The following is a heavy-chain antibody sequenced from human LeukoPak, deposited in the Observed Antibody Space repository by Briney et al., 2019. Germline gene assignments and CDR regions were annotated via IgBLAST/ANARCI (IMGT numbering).Heavy chain of an antibody. CDR3: ARDARKGRAFDI. CDR1: GYTFTSYY. CDR2: INPSGGST. V-gene: IGHV1-46*01. D-gene: IGHD1-26*01. Sequence: GASVKVSCKASGYTFTSYYMHLVRQAPGQGLEWMGIINPSGGSTSYAQKFQGRVTMTRDTSTSTVYMELSSLRSEDTAVYYCARDARKGRAFDIWGQGTMVTVSS. J-gene: IGHJ3*02.